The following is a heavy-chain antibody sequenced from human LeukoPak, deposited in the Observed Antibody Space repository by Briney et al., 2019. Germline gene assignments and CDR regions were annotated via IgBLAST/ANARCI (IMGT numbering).Heavy chain of an antibody. J-gene: IGHJ4*02. CDR2: IYTSGST. CDR3: ASSYYDSSGYFDY. D-gene: IGHD3-22*01. Sequence: SETLSLTCTVSGGSISSYYWSWIRQPPGKGLEWIGYIYTSGSTNYNPSLKSRVTISVDTSKNQFSLKLSSVTAADTAVYYCASSYYDSSGYFDYWGQGTLVTVSS. CDR1: GGSISSYY. V-gene: IGHV4-4*09.